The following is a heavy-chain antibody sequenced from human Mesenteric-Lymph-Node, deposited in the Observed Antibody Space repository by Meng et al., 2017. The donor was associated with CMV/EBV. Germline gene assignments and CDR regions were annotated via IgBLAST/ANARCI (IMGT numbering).Heavy chain of an antibody. Sequence: SGFIFGNFGMHWVRQVPGKGLEWVAAMSYGGKNIYYGDSVKGRFTISRDNSKNTLYLQMNSLRPEDTALYFCAKGDDFRSGWFWYFHFWGRGALVTVSS. CDR1: GFIFGNFG. CDR3: AKGDDFRSGWFWYFHF. D-gene: IGHD3-3*01. CDR2: MSYGGKNI. V-gene: IGHV3-30*18. J-gene: IGHJ2*01.